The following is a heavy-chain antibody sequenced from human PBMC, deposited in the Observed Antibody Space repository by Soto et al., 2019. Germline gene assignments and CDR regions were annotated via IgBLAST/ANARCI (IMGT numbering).Heavy chain of an antibody. CDR2: IIPIFGTA. CDR1: GGTFSSYA. V-gene: IGHV1-69*13. J-gene: IGHJ3*02. D-gene: IGHD3-10*01. CDR3: ARAYYYGSGSYYLDAFDI. Sequence: SVKVSCKASGGTFSSYAISWVRQAPGQGLEWMGGIIPIFGTANYAQKFQGRVTITADESTSTAYMELSSLRSEDTAVYYCARAYYYGSGSYYLDAFDIWGQGTMVTVS.